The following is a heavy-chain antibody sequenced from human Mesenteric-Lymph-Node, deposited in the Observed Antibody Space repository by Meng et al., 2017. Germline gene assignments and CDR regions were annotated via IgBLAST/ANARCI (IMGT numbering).Heavy chain of an antibody. J-gene: IGHJ4*02. V-gene: IGHV1-3*04. CDR3: ARGYCSGGRCYPTDY. CDR1: GYTFTMYA. CDR2: INIATGYT. Sequence: ASVKVSCKASGYTFTMYAIHWVRQAPGQSLEWMGWINIATGYTKYSQKFQGRVTITRDTSASTAYMDLSSVNSEDTAVYFCARGYCSGGRCYPTDYWGQGTLVTVSS. D-gene: IGHD2-15*01.